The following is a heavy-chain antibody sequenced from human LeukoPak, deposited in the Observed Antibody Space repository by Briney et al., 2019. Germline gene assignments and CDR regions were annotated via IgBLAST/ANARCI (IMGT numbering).Heavy chain of an antibody. J-gene: IGHJ2*01. CDR1: GFTVSSNY. Sequence: GGSLRLSCAASGFTVSSNYMTWVRQAPGKGLEWGSVIYSGGSTYYADSAKGRFTISRDNSKNTLYLQMINLRAEDTAVYYCARGGYCSGGSCYSLYFDLWGRGTLVTVSS. V-gene: IGHV3-53*01. D-gene: IGHD2-15*01. CDR2: IYSGGST. CDR3: ARGGYCSGGSCYSLYFDL.